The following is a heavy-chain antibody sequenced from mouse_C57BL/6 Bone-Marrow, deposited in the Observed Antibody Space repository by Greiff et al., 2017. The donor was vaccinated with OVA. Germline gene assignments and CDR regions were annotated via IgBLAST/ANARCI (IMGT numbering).Heavy chain of an antibody. J-gene: IGHJ2*01. CDR2: IDPEGGDT. Sequence: VKLKESGAELVRPGASVKLSCTASGFTITDYYMHWVKQRPEQGLEWIGRIDPEGGDTEYDAKFQGKATMTADTSSNTAYLQLLSLTAEDTAVYYCTTTPMDYWGQGTTLTDSS. V-gene: IGHV14-1*01. CDR3: TTTPMDY. CDR1: GFTITDYY.